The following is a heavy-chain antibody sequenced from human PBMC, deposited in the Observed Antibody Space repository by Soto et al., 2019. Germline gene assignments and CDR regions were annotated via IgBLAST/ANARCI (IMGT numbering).Heavy chain of an antibody. CDR1: GGSFSGYY. Sequence: SETLSLTCAVYGGSFSGYYWSWIRQPPGKGLEWIGEINHSGSTNYNPSLESRVTISVDTSKNQFSLKLSSVTAADTAVYYCASRIAAAGKAGDNWFDPWGQGTLVTVSS. J-gene: IGHJ5*02. D-gene: IGHD6-13*01. V-gene: IGHV4-34*01. CDR3: ASRIAAAGKAGDNWFDP. CDR2: INHSGST.